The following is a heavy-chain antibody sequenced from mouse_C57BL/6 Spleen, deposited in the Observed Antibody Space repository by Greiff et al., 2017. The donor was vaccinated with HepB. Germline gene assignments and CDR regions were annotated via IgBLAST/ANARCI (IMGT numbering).Heavy chain of an antibody. CDR2: IDPEDGET. V-gene: IGHV14-2*01. CDR3: ALYDYGYFDV. Sequence: VQLQQSGAELVKPGASVKLSCTASGFNIKDYYMHWVKQRTEQGLEWIGRIDPEDGETKSAPKFQVKATITADTSSNTAFLQLSSLTSEDTAVYYCALYDYGYFDVWGTGTTVTVSS. J-gene: IGHJ1*03. D-gene: IGHD2-3*01. CDR1: GFNIKDYY.